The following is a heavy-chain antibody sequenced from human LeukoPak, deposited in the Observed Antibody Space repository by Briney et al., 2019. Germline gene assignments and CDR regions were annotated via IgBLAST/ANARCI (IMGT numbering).Heavy chain of an antibody. Sequence: GGSLRLSCAASGFTFSRYAMSWVRHAPGKGLEWVSDMSGSGSSTYYADSVKGRFTISRDNSKNTLYLQMNSLRAEDTAVYYCAKSRSWGSYRYSLDYWGQGTLVTVSS. D-gene: IGHD3-16*02. J-gene: IGHJ4*02. CDR1: GFTFSRYA. CDR3: AKSRSWGSYRYSLDY. CDR2: MSGSGSST. V-gene: IGHV3-23*01.